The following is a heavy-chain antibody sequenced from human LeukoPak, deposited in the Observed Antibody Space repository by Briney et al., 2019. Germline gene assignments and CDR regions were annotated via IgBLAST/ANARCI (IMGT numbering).Heavy chain of an antibody. J-gene: IGHJ5*02. Sequence: GGSLRLSCAASGFTFSSYSMNWVRQAPGKGLEWVSSISSSSSYIYYADSVKGRFTISRDNSKNTLYLQMNSLRVEDTAIYYCAKDLMRDLWFGESWGQGTLVTVSS. CDR1: GFTFSSYS. CDR3: AKDLMRDLWFGES. CDR2: ISSSSSYI. D-gene: IGHD3-10*01. V-gene: IGHV3-21*01.